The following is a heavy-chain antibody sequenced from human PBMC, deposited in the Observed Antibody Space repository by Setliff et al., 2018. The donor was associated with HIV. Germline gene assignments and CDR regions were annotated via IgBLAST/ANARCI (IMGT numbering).Heavy chain of an antibody. V-gene: IGHV4-31*03. CDR1: GGSISSGGFY. Sequence: PSETLSLTCTVTGGSISSGGFYWTWIRQHPGKGLEWIGYIYNTGSTYHSPSLESRVTISIDTSKNQFSLKLSSVTAADTAVYYCAGYHCSGGSCYFPYFDYWGQGTLVTVSS. CDR3: AGYHCSGGSCYFPYFDY. J-gene: IGHJ4*02. CDR2: IYNTGST. D-gene: IGHD2-15*01.